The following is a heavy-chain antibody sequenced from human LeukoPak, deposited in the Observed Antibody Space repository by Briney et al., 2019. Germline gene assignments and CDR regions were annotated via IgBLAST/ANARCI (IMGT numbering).Heavy chain of an antibody. J-gene: IGHJ4*02. V-gene: IGHV3-23*01. Sequence: GGSLRLSCAASGFTFSSYAMTWLRRAPGKGLEWVSAITSSGGRTYYADSVRGRFTIPRDKSRNTLYLQMNSLRAEDTAVYYCAKDRDLFGVLPLFHYWGQGTLVTVSS. CDR2: ITSSGGRT. D-gene: IGHD3-3*01. CDR3: AKDRDLFGVLPLFHY. CDR1: GFTFSSYA.